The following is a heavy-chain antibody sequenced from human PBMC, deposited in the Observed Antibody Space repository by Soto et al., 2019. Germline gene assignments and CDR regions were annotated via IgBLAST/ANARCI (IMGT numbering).Heavy chain of an antibody. J-gene: IGHJ5*02. Sequence: QVQLVESGGGVVQPGRSLRLSCAASGFTFSSYGMHWVRQAPGKGLEWVAVISYDGSNKYYADSVKGRFTISRDNSKNKLYLQRNSLRAEDTAVYYCAKGFGAAAINWFDPWGQGTLVTVSS. D-gene: IGHD6-25*01. CDR1: GFTFSSYG. V-gene: IGHV3-30*18. CDR3: AKGFGAAAINWFDP. CDR2: ISYDGSNK.